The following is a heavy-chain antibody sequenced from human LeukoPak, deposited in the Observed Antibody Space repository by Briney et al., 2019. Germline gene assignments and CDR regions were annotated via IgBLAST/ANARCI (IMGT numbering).Heavy chain of an antibody. D-gene: IGHD6-19*01. CDR3: ARDFRISGWTDACDI. CDR2: IYGSGST. Sequence: PSETLSLTCTVSGGSISSYYWNWIRQPAGKGLEWIGRIYGSGSTNYNPSLKRRVSMSIEKSKSQFSLKLNSVTAADTAIYYCARDFRISGWTDACDIWGQGTMVTVSS. CDR1: GGSISSYY. J-gene: IGHJ3*02. V-gene: IGHV4-4*07.